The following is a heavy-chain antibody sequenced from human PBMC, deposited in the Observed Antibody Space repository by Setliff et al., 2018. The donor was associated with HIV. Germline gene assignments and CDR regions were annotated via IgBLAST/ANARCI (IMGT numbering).Heavy chain of an antibody. V-gene: IGHV3-13*01. D-gene: IGHD3-22*01. CDR3: ARTAYYRDSSGYYSVAFDM. Sequence: GGSLRLSCAASGFTFVNHDIEWVRQAPGKGLEWVSHIGTAGDTYYLDSVKGRFTISREDASNSGYLKMNSLRDDDTAVYFCARTAYYRDSSGYYSVAFDMWGPGTMVTVSS. CDR1: GFTFVNHD. CDR2: IGTAGDT. J-gene: IGHJ3*02.